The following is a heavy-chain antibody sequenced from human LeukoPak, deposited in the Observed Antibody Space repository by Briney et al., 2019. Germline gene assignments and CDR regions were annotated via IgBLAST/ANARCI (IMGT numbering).Heavy chain of an antibody. CDR2: LYSGGNT. J-gene: IGHJ4*02. Sequence: GGSLRASCAASGFTASSTCMSRVRQAPGKGLEWVSVLYSGGNTYYADSVKGRFTISRDNSKNTLYLQMNSLGGEDTAMYYCAKCYVDYVRYLYYWGQGNLVTVSS. CDR1: GFTASSTC. D-gene: IGHD4-17*01. V-gene: IGHV3-53*01. CDR3: AKCYVDYVRYLYY.